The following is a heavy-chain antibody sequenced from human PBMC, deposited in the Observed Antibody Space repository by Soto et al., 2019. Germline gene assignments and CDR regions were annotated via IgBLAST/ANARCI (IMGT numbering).Heavy chain of an antibody. Sequence: NVSGDSISTHYWSWIRQPPGKGLEWIGYLSYSGSANYNPSLESRVTISVDTSKNQVSLKLHSVTAADTAVYYCATLTLAAYFDSWGQGTLVTVS. J-gene: IGHJ4*02. D-gene: IGHD6-19*01. V-gene: IGHV4-59*11. CDR3: ATLTLAAYFDS. CDR1: GDSISTHY. CDR2: LSYSGSA.